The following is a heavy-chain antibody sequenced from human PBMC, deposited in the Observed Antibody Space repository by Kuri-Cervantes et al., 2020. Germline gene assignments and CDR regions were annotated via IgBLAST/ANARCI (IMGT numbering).Heavy chain of an antibody. CDR1: GFTFSSYW. Sequence: GESLKISCAASGFTFSSYWMSWVRQASGKGLGWVSSISSSSSYIYYADSVKGRFTISRDNAKNPLYLQMNSLRDEDTAVYYCARFTYYYDSGGSRFDYWGQGTRGTGSA. CDR3: ARFTYYYDSGGSRFDY. V-gene: IGHV3-21*01. J-gene: IGHJ4*02. D-gene: IGHD3-22*01. CDR2: ISSSSSYI.